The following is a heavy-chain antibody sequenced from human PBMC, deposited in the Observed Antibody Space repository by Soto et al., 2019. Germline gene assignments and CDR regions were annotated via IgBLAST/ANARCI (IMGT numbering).Heavy chain of an antibody. CDR1: GFTFSSYA. CDR3: ARASRGAGVEWTYYYYYYYYMDV. D-gene: IGHD3-3*01. CDR2: ISGSGGST. Sequence: EVQLLESGGGLVQPGGSLRLSCAASGFTFSSYAMSWVRQAPGKGLEWVSAISGSGGSTYYADSVKGRFTISRDNSKNTLYLQMNSLRAEDTAVNYCARASRGAGVEWTYYYYYYYYMDVWGKGTTVTVSS. J-gene: IGHJ6*03. V-gene: IGHV3-23*01.